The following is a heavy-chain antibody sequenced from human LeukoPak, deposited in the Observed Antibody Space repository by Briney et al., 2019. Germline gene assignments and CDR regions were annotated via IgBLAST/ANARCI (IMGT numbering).Heavy chain of an antibody. J-gene: IGHJ5*02. Sequence: PSETLSLTCTVSGGSISSSSYYWGWIRQPPGKGLEWIGSIYYSGSTYYNPSLKSRVTISVDTSKNQFSLKLGSVTAADTAVYYCARQALWFGRTGWFDPWGQGTLVTVSS. CDR1: GGSISSSSYY. CDR2: IYYSGST. CDR3: ARQALWFGRTGWFDP. V-gene: IGHV4-39*01. D-gene: IGHD3-10*01.